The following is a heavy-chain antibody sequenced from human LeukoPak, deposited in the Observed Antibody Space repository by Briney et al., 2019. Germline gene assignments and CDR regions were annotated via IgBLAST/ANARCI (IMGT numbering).Heavy chain of an antibody. J-gene: IGHJ3*02. CDR2: ISGTSTST. CDR1: LFSLSSYV. D-gene: IGHD1-1*01. V-gene: IGHV3-23*01. Sequence: PVGSLCLSSAASLFSLSSYVIGGVRHAPQQGLWWVLAISGTSTSTYYAHLVKGTFTISRDNSKNTLYLQMNSLRADDTPVYYCARPRSTMWGLGAFDIWGQGTMVTVSS. CDR3: ARPRSTMWGLGAFDI.